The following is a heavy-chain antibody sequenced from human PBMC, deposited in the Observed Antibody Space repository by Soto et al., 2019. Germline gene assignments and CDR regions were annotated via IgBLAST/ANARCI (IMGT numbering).Heavy chain of an antibody. D-gene: IGHD3-9*01. V-gene: IGHV3-23*01. Sequence: EVQLLESGGGLVQPGGSLRLSCAASGFTFSSYAMSWVRQAPGKGLEWVSAISGSGGSTYYADSVKGRFTISRDNSKNTLYLQMNSLRAEDTAVYYFAKDQLTYYDILTGYTPLLSGIDYWGQGTLVTVSS. CDR3: AKDQLTYYDILTGYTPLLSGIDY. CDR1: GFTFSSYA. J-gene: IGHJ4*02. CDR2: ISGSGGST.